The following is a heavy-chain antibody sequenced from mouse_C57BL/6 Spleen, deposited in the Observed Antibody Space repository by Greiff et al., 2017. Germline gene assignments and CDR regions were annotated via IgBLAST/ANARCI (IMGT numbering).Heavy chain of an antibody. CDR3: ARSSAYYSKGAWFAY. V-gene: IGHV1-26*01. CDR1: GYTFTDYY. Sequence: EVQLQQSGPELVKPGASVKISCKASGYTFTDYYMNWVKQSHGKSLEWIGDINPNNGGTSYNQKFKGKATLTVNKSSSTAYMELRSLTSEDSAVYYCARSSAYYSKGAWFAYWGQGTLVTVSA. CDR2: INPNNGGT. J-gene: IGHJ3*01. D-gene: IGHD2-5*01.